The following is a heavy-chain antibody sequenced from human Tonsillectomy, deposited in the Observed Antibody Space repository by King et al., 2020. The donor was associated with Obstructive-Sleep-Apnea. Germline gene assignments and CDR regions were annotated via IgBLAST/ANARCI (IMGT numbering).Heavy chain of an antibody. V-gene: IGHV3-21*01. Sequence: VQLVESGGGLVKPGGSLRLSCAASGFTFRSYSMNWVRQAPGKGLEWVSSISDSGTFKFYSDSLKGRFTISRDNAENSLYLQMNSLRDEDTAVYFCAREGSRFRDALDFWGQGTLVTVSS. D-gene: IGHD3-3*01. CDR2: ISDSGTFK. CDR3: AREGSRFRDALDF. J-gene: IGHJ3*01. CDR1: GFTFRSYS.